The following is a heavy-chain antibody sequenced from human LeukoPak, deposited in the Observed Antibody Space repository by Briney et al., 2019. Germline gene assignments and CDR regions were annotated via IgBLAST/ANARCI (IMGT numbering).Heavy chain of an antibody. J-gene: IGHJ4*02. CDR2: IYHSGST. V-gene: IGHV4-4*02. CDR1: GGSISSSNW. Sequence: SGTLSLTCAVSGGSISSSNWWSWVRQPPGKGLEWIGEIYHSGSTNYNPSLKSRVTISVDKSKNQFSLKLSSVTAADTAVYYCARQQLLWFGESLCFDYWGQGTLVTVSS. D-gene: IGHD3-10*01. CDR3: ARQQLLWFGESLCFDY.